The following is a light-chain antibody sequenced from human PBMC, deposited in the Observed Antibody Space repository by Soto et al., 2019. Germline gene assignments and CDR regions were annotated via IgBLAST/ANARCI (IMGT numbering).Light chain of an antibody. CDR3: QQYDYRPVT. Sequence: DIPMTQSPSSLSASVRDRVTITCQASQGIRNFLNWYQHKPGQAPKLLIYDATHLETGVPSRFNGSGSGTDFTFTISSLQPEDFATYYCQQYDYRPVTFGHGTKVDIK. CDR2: DAT. V-gene: IGKV1-33*01. J-gene: IGKJ3*01. CDR1: QGIRNF.